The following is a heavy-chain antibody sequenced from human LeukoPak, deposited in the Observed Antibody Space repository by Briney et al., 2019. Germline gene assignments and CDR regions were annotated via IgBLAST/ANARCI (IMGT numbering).Heavy chain of an antibody. V-gene: IGHV1-8*03. D-gene: IGHD2-2*01. J-gene: IGHJ4*02. Sequence: ASVKVSCKASGYTFTSYDINWVLQATGHGLEWMGWMNPNSGNTGYAQKFQGRVTITRNTSISTAYMELSSLRSEDTAVYYCARGRVPAAIQDYWGQGTLVTVSS. CDR1: GYTFTSYD. CDR3: ARGRVPAAIQDY. CDR2: MNPNSGNT.